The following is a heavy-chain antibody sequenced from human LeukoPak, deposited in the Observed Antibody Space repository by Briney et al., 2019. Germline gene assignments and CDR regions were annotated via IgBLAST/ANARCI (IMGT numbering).Heavy chain of an antibody. V-gene: IGHV4-39*07. CDR3: ARGERYCSSTSCYTIYFDY. J-gene: IGHJ4*02. D-gene: IGHD2-2*02. CDR2: IYYSGST. CDR1: GGSISSSSYY. Sequence: SETLSLTCTVSGGSISSSSYYWGWIRQPPGKGLEWIGSIYYSGSTYYNPSLKSRVTISVDTSKNQFSLKLSSVTAADTAVYYCARGERYCSSTSCYTIYFDYWGQGTLVTVSS.